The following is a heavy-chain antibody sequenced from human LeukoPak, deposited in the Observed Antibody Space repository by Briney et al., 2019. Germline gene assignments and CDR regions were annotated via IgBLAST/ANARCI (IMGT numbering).Heavy chain of an antibody. D-gene: IGHD3-9*01. V-gene: IGHV1-8*01. Sequence: ASVKVSCKASGYTFTSYDINWVRQATGQGLEWMGWMNPNSGNTGYAQKFQGRVTMTRNTSISTAYMELSSLRSEDTAVYYCARGSVDAVLRYFDWSGDHFDYWGQGTLVTVSS. CDR3: ARGSVDAVLRYFDWSGDHFDY. CDR2: MNPNSGNT. CDR1: GYTFTSYD. J-gene: IGHJ4*02.